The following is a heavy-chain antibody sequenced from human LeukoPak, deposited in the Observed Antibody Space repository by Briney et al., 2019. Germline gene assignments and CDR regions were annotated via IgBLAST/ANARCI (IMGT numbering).Heavy chain of an antibody. V-gene: IGHV3-30*18. CDR3: AKSGQHDS. CDR1: KFTFSHYG. J-gene: IGHJ4*02. D-gene: IGHD1-1*01. CDR2: ISSDGSIK. Sequence: GGSLRLSCTASKFTFSHYGMQWVRQAPGKGLEWVAVISSDGSIKVYADSVKGRFTLSRDNSINTVDLQMNSLRAEDTAVYYCAKSGQHDSWGQGTLVTVSS.